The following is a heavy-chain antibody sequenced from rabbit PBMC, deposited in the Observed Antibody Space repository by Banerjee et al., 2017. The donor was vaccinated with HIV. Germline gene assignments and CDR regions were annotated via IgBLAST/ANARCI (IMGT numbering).Heavy chain of an antibody. V-gene: IGHV1S40*01. Sequence: QSLEESGGDLVKPGASLTLTCTASGLDFSSSYWICRVRQAPGKGLEWIACIDVSSGSTHYASWAKGRFTISKTSSTTVTLQMTSLTAADTATYFCARDSAGREDFNLWGQGTLVTVS. CDR1: GLDFSSSYW. CDR2: IDVSSGST. CDR3: ARDSAGREDFNL. J-gene: IGHJ4*01. D-gene: IGHD4-1*01.